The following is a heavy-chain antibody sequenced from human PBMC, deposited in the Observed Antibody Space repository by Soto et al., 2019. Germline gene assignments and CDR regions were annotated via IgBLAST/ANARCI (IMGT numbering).Heavy chain of an antibody. V-gene: IGHV4-34*01. D-gene: IGHD1-26*01. J-gene: IGHJ6*02. Sequence: SETLSLTCAVYGGSFSGYYWSWIRQPPGKGLEWIGEINHSGSTNYNPSLKSRVTISVGTSKNQFSLKLSSVTAADTAVYYCARSGKIVGAYYYYYGMDVWGQGTTVTV. CDR1: GGSFSGYY. CDR3: ARSGKIVGAYYYYYGMDV. CDR2: INHSGST.